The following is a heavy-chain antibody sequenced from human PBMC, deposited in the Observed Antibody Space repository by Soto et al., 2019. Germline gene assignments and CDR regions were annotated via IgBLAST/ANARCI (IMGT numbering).Heavy chain of an antibody. V-gene: IGHV3-33*01. CDR1: GFSFSTYG. D-gene: IGHD6-13*01. CDR2: IWFDGSKK. J-gene: IGHJ4*02. Sequence: QVQLVESGGGVVQPGRSLKLSCAASGFSFSTYGFHWVRQAPGKGPEWVAVIWFDGSKKYYADSVEGRFTISRDNSKNTLFLQMNTLRDEDTAVYYCARDPASVGYHFDLWGQGILGHRLL. CDR3: ARDPASVGYHFDL.